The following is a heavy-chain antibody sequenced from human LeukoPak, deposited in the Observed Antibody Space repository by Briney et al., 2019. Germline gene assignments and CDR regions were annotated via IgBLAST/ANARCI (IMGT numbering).Heavy chain of an antibody. CDR2: IYYSGST. CDR1: GGSISSGDYY. Sequence: SETLSLTCSVSGGSISSGDYYWSWIRQPPGKGLEWIGYIYYSGSTYYNPSLKSRVTISVDTSKNQFSLKLSSVTAADTAVYYCARVYEYGDYVYWYFDLWGRGTLVTVSS. CDR3: ARVYEYGDYVYWYFDL. J-gene: IGHJ2*01. V-gene: IGHV4-30-4*01. D-gene: IGHD4-17*01.